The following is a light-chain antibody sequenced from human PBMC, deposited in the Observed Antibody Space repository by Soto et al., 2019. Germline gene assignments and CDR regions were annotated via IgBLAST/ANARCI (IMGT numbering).Light chain of an antibody. CDR2: DAS. CDR1: QSISSW. Sequence: DIQITQSPSTLSASVGDRVTITCRASQSISSWFAWYQQKPGKAPKLLIYDASSLESGVPSRFSGSGSGTEFTLTISSLQPDDFATYYCQQYNSYSPWTFGQGTKVEIK. J-gene: IGKJ1*01. CDR3: QQYNSYSPWT. V-gene: IGKV1-5*01.